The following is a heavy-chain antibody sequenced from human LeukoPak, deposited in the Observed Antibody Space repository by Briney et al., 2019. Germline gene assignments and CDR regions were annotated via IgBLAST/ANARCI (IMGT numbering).Heavy chain of an antibody. V-gene: IGHV3-7*01. CDR1: GGSISSGGYY. CDR3: ASSGCCDFWSGTN. D-gene: IGHD3-3*01. CDR2: INQDGGEK. Sequence: ETLSLTCTVSGGSISSGGYYWSWVRQAPGKGLEWVANINQDGGEKYYVDSVKGRFTTSRDNAKNSLYLQMNSLRAEDTAVYYCASSGCCDFWSGTNWGQGTLVTVSS. J-gene: IGHJ4*02.